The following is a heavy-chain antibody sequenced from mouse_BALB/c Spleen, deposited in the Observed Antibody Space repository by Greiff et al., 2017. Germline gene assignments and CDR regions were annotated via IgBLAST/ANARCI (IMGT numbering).Heavy chain of an antibody. V-gene: IGHV1-54*01. J-gene: IGHJ2*01. Sequence: QVQLQQSGAELVRPGTSVKVSCKASGYAFTNYLIEWVKQRPGQGLEWIGVINPGSGGTNYNEKFKGKATLTADKSSSTAYMQLSSLTSDDSAVYFCAREGYEAFDYWGQGTTLTVSS. CDR1: GYAFTNYL. CDR3: AREGYEAFDY. D-gene: IGHD2-3*01. CDR2: INPGSGGT.